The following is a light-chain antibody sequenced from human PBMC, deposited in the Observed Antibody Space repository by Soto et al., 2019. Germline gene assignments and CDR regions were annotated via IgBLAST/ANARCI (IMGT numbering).Light chain of an antibody. Sequence: DIQMTQSPSSLSASVGDRVTITCRASQSISSYLNWYQQKPGKAPKLLIYAASSLQSGVPSRFSGSGSGTEFTLTISSLQPDDFATYYCQQYNGYQYTFGQGTKVDIK. CDR2: AAS. J-gene: IGKJ2*01. CDR1: QSISSY. V-gene: IGKV1-39*01. CDR3: QQYNGYQYT.